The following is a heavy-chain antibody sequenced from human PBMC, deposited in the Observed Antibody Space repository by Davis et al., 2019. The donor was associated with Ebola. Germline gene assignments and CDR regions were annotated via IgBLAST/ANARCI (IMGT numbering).Heavy chain of an antibody. J-gene: IGHJ4*02. CDR2: IYYSGST. CDR3: ARGLRDYDFWSGYYIFDY. CDR1: GGSVSSGSYY. V-gene: IGHV4-61*01. D-gene: IGHD3-3*01. Sequence: PSETLSLTCTVSGGSVSSGSYYWSWIRQPPGKGLEWIGYIYYSGSTNYNPSLKSRVTISVDTSKNQFSLKLSSVTAADTAVYYCARGLRDYDFWSGYYIFDYWGQGTLVTVSS.